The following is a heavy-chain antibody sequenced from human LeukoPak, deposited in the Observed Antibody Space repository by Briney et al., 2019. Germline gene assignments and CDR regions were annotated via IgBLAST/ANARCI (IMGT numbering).Heavy chain of an antibody. CDR1: GFTFSNYD. V-gene: IGHV3-48*01. D-gene: IGHD2-2*01. Sequence: GGSLRLSCAASGFTFSNYDMSWVRQAPGKGLEWVSYITSSSSTIHYADSVKGRFTISRDNAKNSLYLQMNSLRAEDTAVYYCVRDPDALDYWGQGTLVTVSS. J-gene: IGHJ4*02. CDR3: VRDPDALDY. CDR2: ITSSSSTI.